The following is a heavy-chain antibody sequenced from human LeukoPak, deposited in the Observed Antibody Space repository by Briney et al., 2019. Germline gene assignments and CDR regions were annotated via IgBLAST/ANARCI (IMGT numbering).Heavy chain of an antibody. CDR1: GGSISSYY. J-gene: IGHJ6*03. CDR3: ARTTEGYCSSTRCYGFSYYYYMDV. V-gene: IGHV4-59*01. D-gene: IGHD2-2*01. Sequence: SETLSLTCTVSGGSISSYYWSWIRQPPGKGLEWIGYIYYSGSTNYNPSLKSRVTISVDMSKNQFSLKLSSVTAADTAVYYCARTTEGYCSSTRCYGFSYYYYMDVWGKGTTVTISS. CDR2: IYYSGST.